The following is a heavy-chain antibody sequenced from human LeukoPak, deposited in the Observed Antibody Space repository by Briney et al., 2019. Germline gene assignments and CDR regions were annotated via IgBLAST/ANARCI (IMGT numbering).Heavy chain of an antibody. V-gene: IGHV4-59*11. J-gene: IGHJ6*03. CDR1: GGAITSHY. Sequence: SETLSLTCTVSGGAITSHYWTWIRQSPVKGLEWIGDISNSGSTSYNPSLKSRVTVSINTSKNQFSLKLSSVTAADTAVYYCGRDALVGYFSYYYMDVWGKGTTVTVSS. D-gene: IGHD2-15*01. CDR2: ISNSGST. CDR3: GRDALVGYFSYYYMDV.